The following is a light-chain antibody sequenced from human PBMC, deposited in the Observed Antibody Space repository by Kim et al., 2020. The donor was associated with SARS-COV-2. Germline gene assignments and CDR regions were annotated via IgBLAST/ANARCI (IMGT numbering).Light chain of an antibody. CDR1: QDSSSY. Sequence: SDSVGDTVTITCRASQDSSSYLGWFKVKPGKAHRPLIVGAFGRQDGVPSRLTGSGYGTDFTLTINGLQPEDFATYYCQQYNTYHPTFGQGTKL. CDR3: QQYNTYHPT. CDR2: GAF. J-gene: IGKJ1*01. V-gene: IGKV1-16*01.